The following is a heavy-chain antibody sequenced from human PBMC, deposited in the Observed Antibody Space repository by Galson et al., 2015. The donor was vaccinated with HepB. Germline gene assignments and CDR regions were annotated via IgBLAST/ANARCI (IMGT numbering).Heavy chain of an antibody. J-gene: IGHJ4*02. D-gene: IGHD5-24*01. V-gene: IGHV3-7*03. CDR2: IIQDGRGK. CDR1: GFTFSTFW. Sequence: SLRLSCAASGFTFSTFWMSWFRQAPGKGLEWVANIIQDGRGKYSVDSWKGRFTISRDNAKNSLYLQMNNLRAEDTAVYFCAGGDGWVFNYWGQGTLVTVSS. CDR3: AGGDGWVFNY.